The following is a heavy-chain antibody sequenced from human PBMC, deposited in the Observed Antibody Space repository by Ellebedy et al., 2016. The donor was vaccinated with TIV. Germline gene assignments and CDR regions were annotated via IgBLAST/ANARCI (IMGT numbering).Heavy chain of an antibody. J-gene: IGHJ4*02. V-gene: IGHV4-4*02. D-gene: IGHD3-22*01. CDR1: GGSVSSNHW. CDR3: GRYYDSSGGSFFDY. Sequence: MPSETLSLTCAVSGGSVSSNHWWSWVRQPPGKGLEWIGEIFHSGSTNYNPSLKSRVTISVDKSKNQFSLKLTSVTAADTAVYYCGRYYDSSGGSFFDYWGQGTPVTVSS. CDR2: IFHSGST.